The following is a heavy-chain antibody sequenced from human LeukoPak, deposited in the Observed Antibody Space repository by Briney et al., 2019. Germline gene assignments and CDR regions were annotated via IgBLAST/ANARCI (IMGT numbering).Heavy chain of an antibody. V-gene: IGHV3-11*01. CDR2: ISSSGSTI. Sequence: KSGGSLRLSCAASGFTFSDYYMSWIRQAPGKGLEWVSYISSSGSTIYYADSVKGRFTISRDNAKNSLYLQMNSLRAEDTAVYYCAKDIATTVQGYYYGMDVWGQGTTITVSS. CDR3: AKDIATTVQGYYYGMDV. D-gene: IGHD4-17*01. J-gene: IGHJ6*02. CDR1: GFTFSDYY.